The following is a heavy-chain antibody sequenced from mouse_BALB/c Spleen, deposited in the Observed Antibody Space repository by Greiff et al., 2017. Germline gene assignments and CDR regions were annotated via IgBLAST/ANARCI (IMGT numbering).Heavy chain of an antibody. CDR1: GYTFTSYW. V-gene: IGHV1S22*01. CDR2: IYPGSGST. J-gene: IGHJ2*01. D-gene: IGHD2-1*01. CDR3: TRGGNSLDY. Sequence: LQQPGSELVRPGASVKLSCKASGYTFTSYWMHWVKQRPGQGLEWIGNIYPGSGSTNYDEKFKSKATLTVDTSSSTAYMQLSSLTSEDSAVYYCTRGGNSLDYWGQGTTLTVSS.